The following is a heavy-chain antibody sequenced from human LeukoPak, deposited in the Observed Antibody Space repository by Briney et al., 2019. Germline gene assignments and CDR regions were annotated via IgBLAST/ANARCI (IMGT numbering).Heavy chain of an antibody. CDR1: GFTFSSYA. J-gene: IGHJ4*02. V-gene: IGHV3-30-3*01. D-gene: IGHD2-8*01. Sequence: PGGSLRLSCAASGFTFSSYAMHWVRQAPGKGLEWVAVISYDGSNKYYADSVKGRFTISRDNSKNTLYLQMNSLRAEDTAVYYCARENIVLMVYDYWGQGTLVTVPS. CDR3: ARENIVLMVYDY. CDR2: ISYDGSNK.